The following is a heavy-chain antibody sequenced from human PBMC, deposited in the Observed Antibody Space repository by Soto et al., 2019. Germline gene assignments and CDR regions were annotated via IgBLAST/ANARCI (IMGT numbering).Heavy chain of an antibody. V-gene: IGHV1-2*04. D-gene: IGHD3-16*01. CDR1: GYTFTGYY. CDR3: ARDYYDGSAPYGLDI. Sequence: ASVKVSCKAAGYTFTGYYIHWVRQAPGQGLEWMGWINPNTGGANIAQKFQGWVTLTRDTSITTTYMEVNRLTSNDTAVYYCARDYYDGSAPYGLDIWGQGTMVTVSS. CDR2: INPNTGGA. J-gene: IGHJ3*02.